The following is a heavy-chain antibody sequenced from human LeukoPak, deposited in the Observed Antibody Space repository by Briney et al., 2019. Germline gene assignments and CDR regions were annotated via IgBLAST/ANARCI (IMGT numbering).Heavy chain of an antibody. J-gene: IGHJ4*02. D-gene: IGHD3-3*01. V-gene: IGHV4-31*03. CDR3: ARGTPYYDFWSGYLDIYYFDY. CDR2: IYYSGST. CDR1: GGSISSGGYY. Sequence: SETLSLTCTVSGGSISSGGYYWSWIRQHPGKGLEWIGYIYYSGSTYYNPSLKSRVTISIDTSKNQFSLKLSSVTAADTAVYYCARGTPYYDFWSGYLDIYYFDYWGQGTLVTVSS.